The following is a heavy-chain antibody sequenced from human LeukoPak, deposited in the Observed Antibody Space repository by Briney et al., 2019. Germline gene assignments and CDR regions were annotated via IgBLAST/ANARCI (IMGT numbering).Heavy chain of an antibody. V-gene: IGHV3-7*03. D-gene: IGHD1-26*01. CDR1: GFTFRNNW. CDR3: TSISLGANEDY. CDR2: IRPDASDT. J-gene: IGHJ4*02. Sequence: GGSLRLSCAASGFTFRNNWMNWIRQTPGKGLEWVANIRPDASDTGYVDSVKGRFTISRVNAKNLLYLQMNSLRVDDTAVYYCTSISLGANEDYWGQGTRVTVSS.